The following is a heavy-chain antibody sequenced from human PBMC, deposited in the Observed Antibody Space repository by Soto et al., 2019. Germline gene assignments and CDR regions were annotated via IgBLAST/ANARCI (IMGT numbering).Heavy chain of an antibody. CDR3: ARDHADYYGPALFAP. CDR1: GYTFTSYG. V-gene: IGHV1-18*01. Sequence: ASVKVSCKASGYTFTSYGISWVRQAPGQGLEWMGWISAYNGNTNYAQKLQGRVTMTTDTSTSTAYMELRSLRSDDTAVYYCARDHADYYGPALFAPWGQGTLVTVSS. CDR2: ISAYNGNT. J-gene: IGHJ5*02. D-gene: IGHD3-10*01.